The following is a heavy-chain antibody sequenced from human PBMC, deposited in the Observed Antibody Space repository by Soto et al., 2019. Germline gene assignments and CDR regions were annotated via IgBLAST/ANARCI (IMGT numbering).Heavy chain of an antibody. CDR2: ISGSGGNT. CDR1: GFTFSNYA. J-gene: IGHJ4*02. Sequence: EVQVLESGGGLVQPGGSLRLSCAASGFTFSNYAMTWVRQAPGKGLDWVSGISGSGGNTYYADSVKGRFTISRDNSKNTMYLQMNSLRAEDTAVYYCAKGYYGSGSYDYWGQGTLVTVSS. D-gene: IGHD3-10*01. CDR3: AKGYYGSGSYDY. V-gene: IGHV3-23*01.